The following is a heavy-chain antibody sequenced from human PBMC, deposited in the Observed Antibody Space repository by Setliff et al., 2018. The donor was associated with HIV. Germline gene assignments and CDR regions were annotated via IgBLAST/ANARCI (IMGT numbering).Heavy chain of an antibody. Sequence: SETLSLTCAVYGGSFSGYCWSWIRQPPGKGLEWIGEIQHSGRTNYNPSLKSRVTTSVDTSKNQFSLRLSSVTAADTAVYYCARGEGSGWYGYYFDYWGQGTLVTVLL. CDR1: GGSFSGYC. CDR3: ARGEGSGWYGYYFDY. D-gene: IGHD6-19*01. CDR2: IQHSGRT. V-gene: IGHV4-34*01. J-gene: IGHJ4*02.